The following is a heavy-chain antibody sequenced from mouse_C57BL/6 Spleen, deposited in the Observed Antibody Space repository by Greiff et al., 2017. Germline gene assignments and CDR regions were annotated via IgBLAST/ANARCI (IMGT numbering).Heavy chain of an antibody. Sequence: EVKLMESGGGLVKPGGSLKLSCAASGFTFSDYGMHWVRQAPEKGLEWVAYISSGSSTIYYADTVKGRFTISRDNAKNTLFLQMTSLRSEDTAMYYCARPQGYAMDYWGQGTSVTVSS. CDR3: ARPQGYAMDY. CDR2: ISSGSSTI. J-gene: IGHJ4*01. V-gene: IGHV5-17*01. CDR1: GFTFSDYG.